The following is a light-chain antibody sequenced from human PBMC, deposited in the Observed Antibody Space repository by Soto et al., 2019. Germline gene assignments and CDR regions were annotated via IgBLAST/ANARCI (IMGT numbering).Light chain of an antibody. CDR3: QQYNDWPLT. CDR2: DIS. CDR1: QSVSSN. Sequence: EIVMTQSPATLSVSPGERATLSCRASQSVSSNLAWYQQEPGQAPSLLIYDISARATGIPTRFSGSGSGTEFTLTISSLQSEDFAVYYCQQYNDWPLTFGGGTKVDIK. J-gene: IGKJ4*01. V-gene: IGKV3D-15*01.